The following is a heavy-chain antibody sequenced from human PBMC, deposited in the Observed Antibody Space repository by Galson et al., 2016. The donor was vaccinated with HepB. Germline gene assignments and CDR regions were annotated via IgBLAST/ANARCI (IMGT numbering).Heavy chain of an antibody. CDR3: AHRGFRETVDN. J-gene: IGHJ4*02. D-gene: IGHD3-10*01. CDR1: GFSLSTSGVG. V-gene: IGHV2-5*01. CDR2: IYWNDDK. Sequence: PALVKPTQTLTLTCTFSGFSLSTSGVGVGWIRQPPGKALEWLALIYWNDDKRYSPSLKSRLTITKDTSKNQVVLRMTNMDPVDTGTYYCAHRGFRETVDNWGQGTLVTVSS.